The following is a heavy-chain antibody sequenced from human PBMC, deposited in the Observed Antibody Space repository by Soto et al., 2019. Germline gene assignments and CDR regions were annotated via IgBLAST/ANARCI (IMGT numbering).Heavy chain of an antibody. V-gene: IGHV3-30-3*01. CDR3: ARAGWDVVVTLKLPDY. CDR1: GFTFSNYA. Sequence: QVQLVESGGDVVQPGRSLRLSCAASGFTFSNYAMHWVRQAPGKGLEWVAVISYDGSNKYYADSMKGRFTISRDNSKNTLYLQMNSLRAEDTAVYYCARAGWDVVVTLKLPDYWGQGTLVTVSS. J-gene: IGHJ4*02. D-gene: IGHD2-21*02. CDR2: ISYDGSNK.